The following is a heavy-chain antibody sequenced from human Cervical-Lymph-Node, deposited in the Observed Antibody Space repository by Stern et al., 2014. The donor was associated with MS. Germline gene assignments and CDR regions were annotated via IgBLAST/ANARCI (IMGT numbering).Heavy chain of an antibody. J-gene: IGHJ4*02. CDR3: GRAKYGDLDS. D-gene: IGHD2-21*02. CDR1: GGSVSSNDPY. Sequence: QLQLQESRPGLVRPSETLSLTCTVSGGSVSSNDPYWTWIRQPPGKGLEWIGYIHHSRRNHYNPSLGSRVTMSLDTSKNQFSLNLNSVTATDTAVYFCGRAKYGDLDSWGQGTLVTVSS. V-gene: IGHV4-61*08. CDR2: IHHSRRN.